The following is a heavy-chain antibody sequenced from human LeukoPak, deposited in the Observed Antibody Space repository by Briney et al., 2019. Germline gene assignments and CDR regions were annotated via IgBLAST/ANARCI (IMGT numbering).Heavy chain of an antibody. CDR2: VYYSPVYDSGST. Sequence: SETLSLTCTVSGGSLSNYYWSWIRQPPGKGLEWIGYVYYSPVYDSGSTNYNPSLKSRVTMSVDTSKNQFSLKLSSVTAADTAVYYCARAVGSGSFQTYYYYMDVWGKGTTVTISS. CDR1: GGSLSNYY. CDR3: ARAVGSGSFQTYYYYMDV. V-gene: IGHV4-59*12. D-gene: IGHD3-10*01. J-gene: IGHJ6*03.